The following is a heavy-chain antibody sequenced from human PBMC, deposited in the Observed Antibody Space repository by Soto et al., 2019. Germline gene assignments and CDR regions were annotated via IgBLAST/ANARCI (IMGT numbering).Heavy chain of an antibody. CDR2: ISSSSSYI. D-gene: IGHD3-22*01. CDR1: GFTFSSYS. J-gene: IGHJ6*02. CDR3: ARDVSGYHYYYYYYGMDV. Sequence: EVQLVESGGGLVKPGGSLRLSCAASGFTFSSYSMNWVRQAPGKGLEWVSSISSSSSYIYYADSVKGRFTISRDNAKNSLYLQMNSLRAEDTAVYYCARDVSGYHYYYYYYGMDVWGQGTTVTVSS. V-gene: IGHV3-21*01.